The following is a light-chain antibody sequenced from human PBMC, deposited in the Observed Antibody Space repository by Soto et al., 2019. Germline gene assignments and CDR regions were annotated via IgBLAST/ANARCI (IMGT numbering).Light chain of an antibody. CDR1: QSVGSN. CDR3: QQYNHWSPLT. CDR2: GAS. Sequence: EIVMTHSPATLSVSPGERATLSCRASQSVGSNLAWYQQKPGQAPRLLIYGASTRATGIPARFSGSGSGTEFTLTISSLQSEDFAIYSCQQYNHWSPLTFGGGTKVEIK. V-gene: IGKV3-15*01. J-gene: IGKJ4*01.